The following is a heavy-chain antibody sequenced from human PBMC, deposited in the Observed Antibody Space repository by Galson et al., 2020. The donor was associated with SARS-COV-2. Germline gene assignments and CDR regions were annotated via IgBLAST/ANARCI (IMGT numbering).Heavy chain of an antibody. CDR2: IYYSGST. V-gene: IGHV4-30-4*01. CDR3: ARARGDSSIMEDCFDP. J-gene: IGHJ5*02. D-gene: IGHD6-13*01. CDR1: GGSISSGDYY. Sequence: TLSLTCTVSGGSISSGDYYWSWIRQPPGKGLEWIGYIYYSGSTYYNPSLKSRVTISVDTSKNQFSLKLSSVTAADTAVYYCARARGDSSIMEDCFDPWGQGTLVTVSS.